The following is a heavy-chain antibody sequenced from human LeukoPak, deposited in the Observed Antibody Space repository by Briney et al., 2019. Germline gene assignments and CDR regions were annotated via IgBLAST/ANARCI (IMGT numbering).Heavy chain of an antibody. CDR2: INHSGGT. Sequence: KSSETLSLTCAVYGGSFSGYYWSWIRQPPGKGLEWIGEINHSGGTNYNPSLKSRVTISVDTSKNQFSLKLSSVTAADTAVYYCARAVPMIVVVTAHWFDPWGQGTLVTVSS. CDR3: ARAVPMIVVVTAHWFDP. CDR1: GGSFSGYY. D-gene: IGHD3-22*01. V-gene: IGHV4-34*01. J-gene: IGHJ5*02.